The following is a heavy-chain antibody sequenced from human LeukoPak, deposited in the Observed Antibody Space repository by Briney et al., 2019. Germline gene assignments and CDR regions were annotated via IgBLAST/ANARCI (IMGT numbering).Heavy chain of an antibody. CDR3: AKGSANWDGYKGGYDP. V-gene: IGHV3-15*01. CDR2: IKSKPDGETT. CDR1: GFTFSNAW. D-gene: IGHD1-1*01. J-gene: IGHJ5*02. Sequence: GGSLRLSCAASGFTFSNAWMNWVRQAPGKGLEWLGRIKSKPDGETTDYAAPVKGRFTISRDDSKNTVYLQMNSLKTEDTAVYYCAKGSANWDGYKGGYDPWGQGTLVTV.